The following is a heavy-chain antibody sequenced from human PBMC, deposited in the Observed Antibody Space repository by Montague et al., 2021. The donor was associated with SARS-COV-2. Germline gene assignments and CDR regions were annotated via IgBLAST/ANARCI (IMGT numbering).Heavy chain of an antibody. J-gene: IGHJ3*01. CDR3: ARRRDRSTVVSPAVFDL. D-gene: IGHD4-23*01. CDR2: ICYGGST. V-gene: IGHV4-39*01. Sequence: SETLSLTCSVSSDSISSRSYCWAWIRQSPGKGLEWIGNICYGGSTYYNPSLRSRVVMSAETSKSQFSLKLYSVTAADTSIYYCARRRDRSTVVSPAVFDLWGQGTMVIVSA. CDR1: SDSISSRSYC.